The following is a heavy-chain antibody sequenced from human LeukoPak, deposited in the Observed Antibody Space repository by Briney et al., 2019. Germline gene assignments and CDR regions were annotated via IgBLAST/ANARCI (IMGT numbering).Heavy chain of an antibody. CDR2: ISSSSSYI. D-gene: IGHD5-24*01. CDR1: GFTFSSYS. Sequence: GGSLRLSCAASGFTFSSYSMNWVRQAPGKGLEWVSFISSSSSYIYYADSVKDRFTISRDNAKTSLYLQMNSLRAEDTAVYYCAREMATIRVWPRTIDYWGQGTLVTVSS. V-gene: IGHV3-21*01. CDR3: AREMATIRVWPRTIDY. J-gene: IGHJ4*02.